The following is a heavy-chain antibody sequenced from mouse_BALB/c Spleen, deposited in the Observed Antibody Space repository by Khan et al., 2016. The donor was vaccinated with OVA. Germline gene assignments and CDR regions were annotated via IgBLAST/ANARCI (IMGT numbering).Heavy chain of an antibody. V-gene: IGHV3-2*02. CDR2: INYSGST. D-gene: IGHD3-3*01. Sequence: QLEESGPGLVKPSQSLSLTCTVTGYSVTSDYAWNWIRQFPGNKLEWMGYINYSGSTSYTTSLKSRISITRDTSKNQFFLQLSSVTTEDTATYYCARGRAYWGQGTLVTVSA. CDR3: ARGRAY. CDR1: GYSVTSDYA. J-gene: IGHJ3*01.